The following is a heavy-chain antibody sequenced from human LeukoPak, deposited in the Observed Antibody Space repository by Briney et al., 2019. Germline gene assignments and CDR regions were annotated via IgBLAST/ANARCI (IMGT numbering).Heavy chain of an antibody. CDR3: ARVPHDYGDYLGVILWFDP. Sequence: KPSETLSLTCAVYGGSFSGYYWSWIRQPPGKGLEWIGYIYYSGSTYYNPSLKSRVTISVDTSKNQFSLKLSSVTAADTAVYYCARVPHDYGDYLGVILWFDPWGQGTLVTVSS. CDR1: GGSFSGYY. J-gene: IGHJ5*02. V-gene: IGHV4-30-4*08. CDR2: IYYSGST. D-gene: IGHD4-17*01.